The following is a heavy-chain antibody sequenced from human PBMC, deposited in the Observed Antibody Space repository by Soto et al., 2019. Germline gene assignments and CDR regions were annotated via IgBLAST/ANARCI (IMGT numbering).Heavy chain of an antibody. CDR2: IYYSRST. CDR1: GGSISSSSYY. Sequence: PSETLSLTCTVSGGSISSSSYYWGWIRQPPXKGLEWIGSIYYSRSTYYNPSLKSRVTISVDTSKNQFSLKLSSVTAADTAVYYCARIERKLGYCSSTSCRYYYYGMDVWGQGTTVTVSS. V-gene: IGHV4-39*01. J-gene: IGHJ6*02. D-gene: IGHD2-2*01. CDR3: ARIERKLGYCSSTSCRYYYYGMDV.